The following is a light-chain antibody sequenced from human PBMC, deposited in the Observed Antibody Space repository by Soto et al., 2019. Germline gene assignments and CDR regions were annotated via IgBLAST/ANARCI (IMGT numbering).Light chain of an antibody. CDR2: GAS. CDR3: QQYSSSPS. CDR1: QSVSTN. J-gene: IGKJ5*01. V-gene: IGKV3-15*01. Sequence: EIVMTQSPTTLSVSPGERATLSCRASQSVSTNLAWYQQKPGQVPSLLLYGASTRASGIPARFSGSWSGTEFTITIGRLQSEDFAVYYCQQYSSSPSFGQGTRLEIK.